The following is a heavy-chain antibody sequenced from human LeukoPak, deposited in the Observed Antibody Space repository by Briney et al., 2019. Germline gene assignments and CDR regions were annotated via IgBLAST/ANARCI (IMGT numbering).Heavy chain of an antibody. Sequence: GGSLRLSCEASGFAFSFFAMSWLRQAPGKGLEWVSTINANSGTRSYAASVRGRFTISRDNSKNTLYLQLNALRADDTAVYYCAKPISGGLAVTADWFAPWGQGTLAVVSS. CDR3: AKPISGGLAVTADWFAP. V-gene: IGHV3-23*01. D-gene: IGHD6-19*01. J-gene: IGHJ5*01. CDR1: GFAFSFFA. CDR2: INANSGTR.